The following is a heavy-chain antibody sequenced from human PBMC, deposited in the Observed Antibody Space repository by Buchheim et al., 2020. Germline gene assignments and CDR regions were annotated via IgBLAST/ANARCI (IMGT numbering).Heavy chain of an antibody. CDR1: GFTFSSYG. J-gene: IGHJ6*02. Sequence: QVQLVESGGGVVQPGRSLRLSCAASGFTFSSYGMHWVRQAPGKGLEWVSVISYDGSNKYYADSVKGRFTISRANSKNTLYLQMNSLRAEDTAVYYCEKEGYYDSSGYYYYYGMDVWGQGTT. D-gene: IGHD3-22*01. CDR2: ISYDGSNK. CDR3: EKEGYYDSSGYYYYYGMDV. V-gene: IGHV3-30*18.